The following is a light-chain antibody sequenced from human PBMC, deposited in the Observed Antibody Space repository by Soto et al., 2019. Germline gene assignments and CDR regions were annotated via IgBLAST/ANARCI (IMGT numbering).Light chain of an antibody. V-gene: IGKV3-20*01. Sequence: VLTQSPGTLSLSPGERATLSCRASQTIRSSFLAWYQQKAGQSPRLLIYGAYSRASGIPDRFSGSGSGTDFTLTISRLQPEDFAVYYCQQYGSSPPWTFGQGTKVDIK. CDR3: QQYGSSPPWT. J-gene: IGKJ1*01. CDR1: QTIRSSF. CDR2: GAY.